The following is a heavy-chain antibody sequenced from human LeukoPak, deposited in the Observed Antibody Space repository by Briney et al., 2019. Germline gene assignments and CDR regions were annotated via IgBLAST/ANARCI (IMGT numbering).Heavy chain of an antibody. Sequence: GRSLRLSCAASGFTFRSHGMHWVRQAPGKGLEWVAVIWYDGSNQYYADSVKGRFTISRDNSKNTLYLQMNSLRAEDTAVYYCARGDCSSTSCYTSYYYGMDVWGQGTTVTVSS. CDR3: ARGDCSSTSCYTSYYYGMDV. CDR1: GFTFRSHG. V-gene: IGHV3-33*01. CDR2: IWYDGSNQ. D-gene: IGHD2-2*02. J-gene: IGHJ6*02.